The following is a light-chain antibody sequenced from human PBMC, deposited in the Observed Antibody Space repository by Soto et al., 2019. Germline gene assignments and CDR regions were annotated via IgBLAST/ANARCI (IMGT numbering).Light chain of an antibody. CDR1: QSVSSF. Sequence: DIVLTQSPATLSLSPGARAPLTCRARQSVSSFLAWYQQNPGQTPRLLIYDASNRATGIPARFSGSGSGTDFTLTISSLEPEDFAVYYCQQRSNWPPKITFGQGTRLEIK. CDR3: QQRSNWPPKIT. CDR2: DAS. J-gene: IGKJ5*01. V-gene: IGKV3-11*01.